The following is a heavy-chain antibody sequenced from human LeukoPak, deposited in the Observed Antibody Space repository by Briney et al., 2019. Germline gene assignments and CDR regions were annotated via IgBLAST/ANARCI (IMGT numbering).Heavy chain of an antibody. CDR1: GGSISSSSYY. V-gene: IGHV4-39*01. D-gene: IGHD2-8*01. CDR2: IYYSGST. CDR3: ARARTAVLTHPYWYFDL. J-gene: IGHJ2*01. Sequence: SETLSLTCTVSGGSISSSSYYWGWIRQPPGKGLEWIGSIYYSGSTYYNPSLKSRVTISVDTSKNQFSLKLSSVTAADTAVYYCARARTAVLTHPYWYFDLWGRGTLVTVSS.